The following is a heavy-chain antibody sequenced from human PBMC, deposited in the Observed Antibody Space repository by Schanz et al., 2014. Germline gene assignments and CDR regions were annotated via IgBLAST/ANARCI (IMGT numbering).Heavy chain of an antibody. CDR2: IYYTGST. D-gene: IGHD3-9*01. J-gene: IGHJ6*02. V-gene: IGHV4-59*01. CDR3: ARARFTGYYMDV. Sequence: QVQLQESGPRLVKPSETLSLTCNVSGDSISSYYWSWLRQAPGKGLEWIGYIYYTGSTNNNPSLTSRVTMSVDTSTNQFSLKLSSVTAADTAVYYCARARFTGYYMDVWGQGTAVTVSS. CDR1: GDSISSYY.